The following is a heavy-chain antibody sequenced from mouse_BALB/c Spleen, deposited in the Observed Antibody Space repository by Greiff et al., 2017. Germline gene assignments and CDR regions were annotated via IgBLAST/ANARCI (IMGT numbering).Heavy chain of an antibody. J-gene: IGHJ4*01. D-gene: IGHD2-4*01. CDR3: AQSTMITTYAMDY. Sequence: VQLKESGPGLVAPSQSLSITCTVSGFSLTGYGVNWVRQPPGKGLEWLGMIWGDGSTDYNSALKSRLSISKDNSKSQVFLKMNSLQTDDTARYYCAQSTMITTYAMDYWGQGTSVTVSS. CDR1: GFSLTGYG. V-gene: IGHV2-6-7*01. CDR2: IWGDGST.